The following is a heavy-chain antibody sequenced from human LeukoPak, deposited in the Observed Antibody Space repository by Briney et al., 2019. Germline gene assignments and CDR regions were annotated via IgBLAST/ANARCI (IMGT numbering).Heavy chain of an antibody. D-gene: IGHD3-9*01. CDR3: ARGKHYDILTGYHGSFDY. CDR2: IYYSGST. CDR1: GGSISSYY. Sequence: SETLSLTCTVSGGSISSYYWSWIRQPPGKGLEWIGYIYYSGSTNYNPSLKSRVTISVDTSKNQFSLKLSSVTAVDTAVYYCARGKHYDILTGYHGSFDYWGQGTLVTVSS. J-gene: IGHJ4*02. V-gene: IGHV4-59*01.